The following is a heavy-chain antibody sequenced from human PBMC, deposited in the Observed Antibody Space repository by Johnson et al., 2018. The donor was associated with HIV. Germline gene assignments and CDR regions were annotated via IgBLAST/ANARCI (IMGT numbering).Heavy chain of an antibody. CDR1: GFTFSRYG. J-gene: IGHJ3*02. CDR2: IKQDGTEK. D-gene: IGHD2-2*01. CDR3: ARAHPPIVTICCDAFDI. V-gene: IGHV3-7*02. Sequence: VQLVESGGGVVQPGGSLRLSCVASGFTFSRYGMQWVRQAPGKGLEWVADIKQDGTEKYYLDSVKGRFPISRDNSKHTVYLHMNSLRGEDTALYYCARAHPPIVTICCDAFDIWGQGTMVTVSS.